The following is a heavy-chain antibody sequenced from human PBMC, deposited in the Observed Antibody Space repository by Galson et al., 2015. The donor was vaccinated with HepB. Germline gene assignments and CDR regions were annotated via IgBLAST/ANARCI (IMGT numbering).Heavy chain of an antibody. D-gene: IGHD6-13*01. V-gene: IGHV3-64D*06. J-gene: IGHJ4*02. Sequence: SLRLSCAASGFTFSSYAMHWVRQAPGKGLEYVSAISSNGGSTYYADSVKGRFTISRDNSKNTLYLQMSSLRAEDTAVYYCVKDIRPSSSSWTYYFDYWGQGTLVTVSS. CDR1: GFTFSSYA. CDR3: VKDIRPSSSSWTYYFDY. CDR2: ISSNGGST.